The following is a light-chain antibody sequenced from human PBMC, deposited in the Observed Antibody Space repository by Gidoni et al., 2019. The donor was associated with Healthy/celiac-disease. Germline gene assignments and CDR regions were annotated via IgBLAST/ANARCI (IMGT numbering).Light chain of an antibody. CDR2: GAS. CDR3: QQYGSSPVT. J-gene: IGKJ1*01. V-gene: IGKV3-20*01. CDR1: QSVSSSY. Sequence: EIVLTQSPGPLSLSPGERATLSCRARQSVSSSYLAWYQKKPGQAPRLLIYGASSRATGIPDRFSGSVSGTDFTLTLSRLEPEYFAVYYCQQYGSSPVTFGQGTKVEIK.